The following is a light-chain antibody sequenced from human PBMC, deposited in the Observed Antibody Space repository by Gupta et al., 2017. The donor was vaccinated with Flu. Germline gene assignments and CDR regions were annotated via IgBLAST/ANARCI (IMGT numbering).Light chain of an antibody. V-gene: IGKV3-15*01. J-gene: IGKJ1*01. CDR3: QQYNNCPRT. CDR2: GAS. CDR1: QSVNSS. Sequence: EIEMTQSPATLSVSPGEVATLSCRASQSVNSSLAWYQQKLGQTPRLLIIGASTRATGIPARFSGSGSGTDFTLTISSVQSEDFAVYYCQQYNNCPRTFGPGTKVEIK.